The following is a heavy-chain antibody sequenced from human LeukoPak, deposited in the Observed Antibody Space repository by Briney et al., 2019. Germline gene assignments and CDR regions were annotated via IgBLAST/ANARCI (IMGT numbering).Heavy chain of an antibody. CDR1: GGSFSGYY. Sequence: PSETLSLTCAVYGGSFSGYYWNWIRQPPGKGLEWIGEINHSGSTNYNPSLKSRVTISVDTSKNQFSLKLSSVTAADTAVYYCARHRAAAGTSGLYVWGQGTLVTVSS. J-gene: IGHJ4*02. CDR3: ARHRAAAGTSGLYV. D-gene: IGHD6-13*01. V-gene: IGHV4-34*01. CDR2: INHSGST.